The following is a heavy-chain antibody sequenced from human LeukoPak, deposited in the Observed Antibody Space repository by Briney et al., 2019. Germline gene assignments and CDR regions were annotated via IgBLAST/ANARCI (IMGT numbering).Heavy chain of an antibody. Sequence: GGSLRLSCAASGFTFSDYSMNWVRQAPGKGLEWVSYIGIGTTNYADSVRGRFTISRDSAKNSLYLHMNSLRAEDTAVYYCTRDTSYYFDYWGQGTLVTVSS. CDR2: IGIGTT. CDR1: GFTFSDYS. CDR3: TRDTSYYFDY. J-gene: IGHJ4*02. V-gene: IGHV3-48*01.